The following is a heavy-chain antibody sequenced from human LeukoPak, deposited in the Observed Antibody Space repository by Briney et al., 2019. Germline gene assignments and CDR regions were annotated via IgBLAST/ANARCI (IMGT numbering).Heavy chain of an antibody. CDR1: RFTFSSYA. V-gene: IGHV3-23*01. Sequence: GGSLRLSCAASRFTFSSYAMSWVRQAPGKGLEWVSAISGSGGVTYYADSVKGRFTISRDNSNNTLYLQMNSLRAEDTAVYYCARIAARTVDYWGQGTLVTVSS. D-gene: IGHD6-6*01. CDR3: ARIAARTVDY. CDR2: ISGSGGVT. J-gene: IGHJ4*02.